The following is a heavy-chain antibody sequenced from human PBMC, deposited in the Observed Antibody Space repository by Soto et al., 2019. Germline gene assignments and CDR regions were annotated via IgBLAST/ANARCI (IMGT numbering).Heavy chain of an antibody. CDR1: GYSFTSYW. Sequence: PGESLKISCKGSGYSFTSYWIGWVRQMPGKGLEWMGIIYPGDSDTRYSPSFQGQVTISADKSISTAYLQWSSLKASDTAMYYCARHGIVVVPAAANSHYYYSYMDVWGKGTTVTVSS. CDR2: IYPGDSDT. CDR3: ARHGIVVVPAAANSHYYYSYMDV. V-gene: IGHV5-51*01. J-gene: IGHJ6*03. D-gene: IGHD2-2*01.